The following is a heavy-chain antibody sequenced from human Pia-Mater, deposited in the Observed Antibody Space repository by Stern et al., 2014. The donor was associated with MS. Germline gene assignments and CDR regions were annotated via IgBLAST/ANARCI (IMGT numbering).Heavy chain of an antibody. Sequence: QVQLVESGPGLVKPSQTLSLTCTVSGGSISSGGYYWSWIRQHPGKGLEXIGYIYYSGSTYYNPSLKSRVTISVDTSKNQFSLKLSSVTAADTAVYYCARGRDGYKSHFDYWGQGTLVTVSS. J-gene: IGHJ4*02. D-gene: IGHD5-24*01. CDR3: ARGRDGYKSHFDY. V-gene: IGHV4-31*03. CDR2: IYYSGST. CDR1: GGSISSGGYY.